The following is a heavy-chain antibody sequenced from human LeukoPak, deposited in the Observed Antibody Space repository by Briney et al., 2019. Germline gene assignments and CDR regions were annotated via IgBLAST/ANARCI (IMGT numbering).Heavy chain of an antibody. J-gene: IGHJ4*02. V-gene: IGHV3-48*03. CDR3: ARNRDVGYSTNGVRPVFDY. Sequence: GGSLRLSCTASGFTFSSYEMNWVRQAPGKGLEWVSYISSSGSTIYYADSVKGRFTISRDNAKNSLYLQMNSLRAEDTAVYYCARNRDVGYSTNGVRPVFDYRGQGTLVAVSS. CDR2: ISSSGSTI. CDR1: GFTFSSYE. D-gene: IGHD2-8*01.